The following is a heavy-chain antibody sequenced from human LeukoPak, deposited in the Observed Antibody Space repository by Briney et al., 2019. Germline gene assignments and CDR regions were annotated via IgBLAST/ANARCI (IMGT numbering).Heavy chain of an antibody. V-gene: IGHV4-39*01. D-gene: IGHD3-3*01. CDR3: ARVDYDFWSGYGNWFDP. CDR1: GGSISSGGYY. J-gene: IGHJ5*02. CDR2: IYYSGST. Sequence: SETLSLTCTVSGGSISSGGYYWGWIRQPPGKGLEWIGSIYYSGSTYYNPSLKSRVTISVDTSKNQFSLKLSSVTAADTAVYYCARVDYDFWSGYGNWFDPWGQGTLVTVSS.